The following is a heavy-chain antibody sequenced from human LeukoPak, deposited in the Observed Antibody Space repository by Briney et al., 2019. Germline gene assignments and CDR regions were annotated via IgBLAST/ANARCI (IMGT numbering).Heavy chain of an antibody. Sequence: GRSLRPSCTAFGFAFGDHAMSWVRQAPGKGLEWVCFIRSKAYGGTTEYAASVKARCTISREYSISIVYLRMSSLDTEDTAVYYCARGPIELWLHNGMDVWGQGTTVTVSS. V-gene: IGHV3-49*04. D-gene: IGHD2-21*01. CDR1: GFAFGDHA. J-gene: IGHJ6*02. CDR3: ARGPIELWLHNGMDV. CDR2: IRSKAYGGTT.